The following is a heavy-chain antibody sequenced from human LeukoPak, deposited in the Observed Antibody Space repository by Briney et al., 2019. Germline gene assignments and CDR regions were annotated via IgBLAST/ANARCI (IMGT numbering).Heavy chain of an antibody. J-gene: IGHJ4*02. V-gene: IGHV3-53*01. CDR2: IYSDGNS. CDR3: ARDPGYCRGGTCYGYDY. D-gene: IGHD2-15*01. Sequence: GGSLRLSCAASGFTVSSYSMSWVRQAPGKGLEWVSVIYSDGNSYYAESVKGRFTISRDNSKNTLFLQINSLRAEDTALYYCARDPGYCRGGTCYGYDYWGRGTLVTVSS. CDR1: GFTVSSYS.